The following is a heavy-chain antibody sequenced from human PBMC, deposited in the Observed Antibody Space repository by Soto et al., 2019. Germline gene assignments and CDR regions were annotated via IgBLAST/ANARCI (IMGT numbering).Heavy chain of an antibody. D-gene: IGHD5-12*01. J-gene: IGHJ6*02. Sequence: SETLSLTCTVSGGSISSSSYYWGWIRQPPGKGLEWIGSIYYSGSTYYNPSLKSRVTISVDTSKNQFSLKLSSVTAADTAVYYCARTEMATYYYYYGMDVWGQGTTVTVSS. CDR2: IYYSGST. CDR3: ARTEMATYYYYYGMDV. CDR1: GGSISSSSYY. V-gene: IGHV4-39*01.